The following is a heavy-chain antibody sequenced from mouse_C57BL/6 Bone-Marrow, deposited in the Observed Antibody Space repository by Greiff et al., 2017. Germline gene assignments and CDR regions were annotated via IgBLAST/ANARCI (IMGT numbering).Heavy chain of an antibody. V-gene: IGHV5-6*02. D-gene: IGHD1-1*01. J-gene: IGHJ3*01. CDR3: ARHHYYGSSISWFAY. Sequence: EVMLVESGGDLVKPGGSLKLSCAASGFTFSSYGMSWVRQTPDKRLEWVATISSGGSYTYYPDSVKGRFTISRDNAKNTLYLQMSSLKSEDTAMYYCARHHYYGSSISWFAYWGQGTLVTVSA. CDR1: GFTFSSYG. CDR2: ISSGGSYT.